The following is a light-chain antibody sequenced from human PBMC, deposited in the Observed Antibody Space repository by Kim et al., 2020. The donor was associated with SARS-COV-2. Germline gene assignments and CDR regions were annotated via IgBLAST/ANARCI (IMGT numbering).Light chain of an antibody. CDR1: QTIAKY. J-gene: IGKJ5*01. Sequence: DIEMTQSPSSLSAWVGDRVTISCRASQTIAKYVNWYQQRPGKAPKILLFDATTLHVGVPSRFSGSASGTDFTLTISGVQVEDFVTYFCQQSYTTPITFGQGTRLETK. V-gene: IGKV1-39*01. CDR2: DAT. CDR3: QQSYTTPIT.